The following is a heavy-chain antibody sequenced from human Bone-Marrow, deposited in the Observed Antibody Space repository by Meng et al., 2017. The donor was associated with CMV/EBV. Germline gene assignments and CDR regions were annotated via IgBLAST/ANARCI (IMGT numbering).Heavy chain of an antibody. V-gene: IGHV3-66*02. CDR3: ARDYGMDV. CDR1: GFTVTSNY. J-gene: IGHJ6*02. CDR2: VHSGGNT. Sequence: GESLKISCAASGFTVTSNYMSWVRQAPGKGLEWVSVVHSGGNTNYADSVKGRFTISRDTSKNTLYLQMNSLRVEDTGVYYCARDYGMDVWGQGTTVTVSS.